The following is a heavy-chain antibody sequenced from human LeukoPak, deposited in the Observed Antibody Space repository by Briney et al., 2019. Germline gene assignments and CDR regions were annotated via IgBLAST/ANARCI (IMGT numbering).Heavy chain of an antibody. V-gene: IGHV3-21*01. D-gene: IGHD1-1*01. CDR1: GFTSRFLG. Sequence: PGGSLRLSCTYSGFTSRFLGMSWIRQAPGKGLEWVSSISSSSGYIYYADSVEGRFTISRDNAKNSLYLQMNSLRAEDTALYYCARLRTTGTFDYWGQGTLVTVSS. J-gene: IGHJ4*02. CDR3: ARLRTTGTFDY. CDR2: ISSSSGYI.